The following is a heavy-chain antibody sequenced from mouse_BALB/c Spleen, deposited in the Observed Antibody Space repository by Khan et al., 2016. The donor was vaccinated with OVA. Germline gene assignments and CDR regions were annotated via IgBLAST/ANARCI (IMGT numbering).Heavy chain of an antibody. CDR3: ARSKYLARY. J-gene: IGHJ2*01. D-gene: IGHD3-3*01. Sequence: VQLQESGPGLVAPSQSLSITCTVYGYSLTRYGVHWVRQPPGKGLEWLGLIWAGGSTKYNWALMSRLSISIDNSKSLVFLKMNSLQTDDTALYYCARSKYLARYWGQGTTLTVSS. V-gene: IGHV2-9*02. CDR2: IWAGGST. CDR1: GYSLTRYG.